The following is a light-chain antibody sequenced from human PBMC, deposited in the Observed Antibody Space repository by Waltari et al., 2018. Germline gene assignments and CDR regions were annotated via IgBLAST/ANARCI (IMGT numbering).Light chain of an antibody. J-gene: IGKJ1*01. CDR3: QQYGSSPVT. Sequence: EIVLTHSPGTLSLSPGERATLSCRASQSVSSNYLAWYQQKRGQAPRLLIHGASSRATGIPDRFSGSGSGTDFTLSISRLDPEDFAVYYCQQYGSSPVTFGQGTKVEVK. CDR1: QSVSSNY. CDR2: GAS. V-gene: IGKV3-20*01.